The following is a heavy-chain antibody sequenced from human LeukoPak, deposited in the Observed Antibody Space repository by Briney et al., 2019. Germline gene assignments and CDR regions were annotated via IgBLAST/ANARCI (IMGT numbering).Heavy chain of an antibody. D-gene: IGHD1-26*01. CDR2: IYYSGST. J-gene: IGHJ4*02. Sequence: SETLSLTCTVSGGSISSYYWSWIRQPPGKGLEWIGYIYYSGSTNYNPSLKSRVTISVDTSKNQFSLKLSSVTAADTAVYYCASYLVGATTRIYWGQGTLVTVSS. V-gene: IGHV4-59*01. CDR3: ASYLVGATTRIY. CDR1: GGSISSYY.